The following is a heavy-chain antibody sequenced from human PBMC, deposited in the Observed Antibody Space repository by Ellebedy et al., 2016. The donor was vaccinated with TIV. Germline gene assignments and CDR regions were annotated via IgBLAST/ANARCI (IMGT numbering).Heavy chain of an antibody. CDR2: INPSGGST. V-gene: IGHV1-46*04. D-gene: IGHD4-11*01. J-gene: IGHJ4*02. Sequence: ASVKVSCKASGYTFTSYYIHWVRQAPGQGLEWMGIINPSGGSTTYAQKLQGRITLTRDTSTSTVYMELSSLRSEDTAVYYCVRDNDYSNPQDYWGQGTLVTVSS. CDR1: GYTFTSYY. CDR3: VRDNDYSNPQDY.